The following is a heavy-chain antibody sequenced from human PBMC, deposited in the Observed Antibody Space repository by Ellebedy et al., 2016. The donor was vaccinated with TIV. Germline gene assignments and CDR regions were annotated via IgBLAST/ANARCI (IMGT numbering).Heavy chain of an antibody. CDR2: ISYSGGNT. CDR3: AKDLYGDYPMDV. D-gene: IGHD4-17*01. V-gene: IGHV3-23*01. J-gene: IGHJ6*03. CDR1: GFTFSSYA. Sequence: GESLKISCVASGFTFSSYAMSWVRQAPGKGLEWVSTISYSGGNTYCAGSVKGRFTISRDNSKNPLFLQMNSLRAEDTAVYYWAKDLYGDYPMDVWGKGTTVTVSS.